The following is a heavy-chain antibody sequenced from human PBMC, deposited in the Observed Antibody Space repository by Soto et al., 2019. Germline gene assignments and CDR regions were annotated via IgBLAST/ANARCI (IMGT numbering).Heavy chain of an antibody. CDR1: GFSFNKYA. D-gene: IGHD3-16*01. J-gene: IGHJ6*02. Sequence: GGSLRLSCAASGFSFNKYAMHWVRQAPGTGLRYDSGISDTGGSTSPAESVKGRFTITRDNSKDSLFLQINSLRPEDTSVYYSGKGIRGEFYYYYNGVDFWGQGTTVTVS. V-gene: IGHV3-64D*06. CDR2: ISDTGGST. CDR3: GKGIRGEFYYYYNGVDF.